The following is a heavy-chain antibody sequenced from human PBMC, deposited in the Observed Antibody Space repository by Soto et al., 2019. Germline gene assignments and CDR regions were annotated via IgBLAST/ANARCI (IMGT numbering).Heavy chain of an antibody. Sequence: GXSVKVSCKASGYTFSCYYIHWLRQAPGQGLEWMGWINPNSGGTNYAQKFQGRVTVTRDTPTSTAYMELSRLTSDDTAVYYCARSLTEGYCTITGCYTRPLYGMDVWGQGTTVTVSS. CDR1: GYTFSCYY. D-gene: IGHD2-2*02. V-gene: IGHV1-2*02. CDR3: ARSLTEGYCTITGCYTRPLYGMDV. J-gene: IGHJ6*02. CDR2: INPNSGGT.